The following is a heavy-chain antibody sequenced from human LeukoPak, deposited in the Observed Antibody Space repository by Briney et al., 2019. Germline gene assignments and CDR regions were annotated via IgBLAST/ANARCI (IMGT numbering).Heavy chain of an antibody. D-gene: IGHD6-19*01. CDR3: ARKQWLEDHDAFDI. CDR2: IHHSGST. V-gene: IGHV4-4*02. Sequence: PSETLSLTCAVSGGSINSSSWWSWVRQPPGKGLEWIGEIHHSGSTNYNSSLKSRVTISVDRSRNQFSLNLNSVTAADTAVYYCARKQWLEDHDAFDIWGHGTMVTVSS. J-gene: IGHJ3*02. CDR1: GGSINSSSW.